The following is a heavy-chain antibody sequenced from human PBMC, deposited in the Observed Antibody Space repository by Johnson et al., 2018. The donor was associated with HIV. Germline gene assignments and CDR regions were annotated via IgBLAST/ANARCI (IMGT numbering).Heavy chain of an antibody. Sequence: QVQLVESGGGVVQPGRSLRLSCAASGFTFSSYAMHWVRQAPGKGLEWVAFISNDGSIKFSADSVKGRFTISKDTSKNTLSLQMNSLRPEDTAVYYCVQGVPNPAGAFDIWGRGTMVTVSS. CDR1: GFTFSSYA. D-gene: IGHD6-19*01. V-gene: IGHV3-30-3*01. J-gene: IGHJ3*02. CDR3: VQGVPNPAGAFDI. CDR2: ISNDGSIK.